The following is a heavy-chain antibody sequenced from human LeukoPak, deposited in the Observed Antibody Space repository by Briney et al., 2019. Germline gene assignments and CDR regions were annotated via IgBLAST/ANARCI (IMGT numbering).Heavy chain of an antibody. J-gene: IGHJ4*02. Sequence: GGSLRLSCAASGFIFSNYGMHWVRRSPDKGLEWLTFIRFDGTTQYYADSVRGRFTISRDNSKDTVSLQMYSLRAEDTGIYYCAKEGGDGSPFDYWGQGILVTVSS. V-gene: IGHV3-30*02. CDR2: IRFDGTTQ. CDR3: AKEGGDGSPFDY. CDR1: GFIFSNYG. D-gene: IGHD5-24*01.